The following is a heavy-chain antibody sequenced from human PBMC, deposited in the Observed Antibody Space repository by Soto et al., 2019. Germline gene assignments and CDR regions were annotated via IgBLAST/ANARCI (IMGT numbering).Heavy chain of an antibody. CDR1: GGSFSGYY. CDR2: INHSGST. CDR3: AGGRYCSSTSCHRRSWFDP. Sequence: PSETLSLTCAVYGGSFSGYYWSWIRQPPGKGLEWIGEINHSGSTNYNPSFKSRVTISVDTSKNQFSLKLSSVTAADTAVYYCAGGRYCSSTSCHRRSWFDPWGQGTLVTVSS. J-gene: IGHJ5*02. V-gene: IGHV4-34*01. D-gene: IGHD2-2*01.